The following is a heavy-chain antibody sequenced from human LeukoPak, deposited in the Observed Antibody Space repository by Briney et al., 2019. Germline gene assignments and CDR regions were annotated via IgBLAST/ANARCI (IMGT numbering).Heavy chain of an antibody. CDR1: GFTFSSYG. CDR3: ARDPATFLATYYFDY. J-gene: IGHJ4*02. D-gene: IGHD3-3*02. V-gene: IGHV3-33*01. Sequence: GGSLRLSCAASGFTFSSYGMHWVRQAPGKGLEWVAVIWYDGSNKYYADSVKGRFTISRDNSKNTLYLQMNSLRAEDTAVYYCARDPATFLATYYFDYWGQGTLVTVSS. CDR2: IWYDGSNK.